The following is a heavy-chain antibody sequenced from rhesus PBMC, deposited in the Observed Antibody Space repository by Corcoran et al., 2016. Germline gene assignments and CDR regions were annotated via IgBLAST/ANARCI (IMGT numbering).Heavy chain of an antibody. CDR2: IEGRGSST. D-gene: IGHD1-20*01. V-gene: IGHV4-169*01. Sequence: QLQLQESGPGLVKPSETLSVTCAVSGGSISSSYWSWIRQAPGKGLEWIGYIEGRGSSTNYNPSLKSRVTLSVDTSKNQFSLKLSSVTAADTAVYYCVRGEAGTGSFDYWGQGVLVTVSS. CDR1: GGSISSSY. J-gene: IGHJ4*01. CDR3: VRGEAGTGSFDY.